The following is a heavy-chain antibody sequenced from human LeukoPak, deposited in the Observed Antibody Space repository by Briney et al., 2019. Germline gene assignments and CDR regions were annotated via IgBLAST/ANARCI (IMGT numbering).Heavy chain of an antibody. CDR3: ARADIVVVVAAINWFDP. V-gene: IGHV1-18*04. J-gene: IGHJ5*02. CDR1: GYIFTSYY. Sequence: ASVKVSCKASGYIFTSYYMHWVRQAPGQGREWMGWISAYNGNTNYAQKLQGRVTMTTGTSTSTAYMELRSLRSDDTAVYFCARADIVVVVAAINWFDPWGQGTLVTVSS. CDR2: ISAYNGNT. D-gene: IGHD2-15*01.